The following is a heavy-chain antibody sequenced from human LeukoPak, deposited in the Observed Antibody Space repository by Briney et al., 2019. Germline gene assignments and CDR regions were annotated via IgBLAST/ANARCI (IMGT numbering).Heavy chain of an antibody. V-gene: IGHV4-39*01. CDR3: ARLYFVRWFDP. CDR2: IYYSGST. D-gene: IGHD3-10*01. CDR1: GGSIRSSSYY. Sequence: SETLSLTCTVSGGSIRSSSYYWGWIRQPPGKGLEWIGSIYYSGSTYYSPSLKSRVTISVDTSKNQFSLKLNSVTAADTAVYFCARLYFVRWFDPWGRGILVTVSS. J-gene: IGHJ5*02.